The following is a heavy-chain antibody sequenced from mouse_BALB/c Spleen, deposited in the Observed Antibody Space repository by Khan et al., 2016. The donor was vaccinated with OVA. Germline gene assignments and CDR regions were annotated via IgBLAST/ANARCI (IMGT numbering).Heavy chain of an antibody. V-gene: IGHV1-4*01. CDR3: VREWAYHRSDGWFAY. CDR1: GYTFTSYT. Sequence: QVQLQQSGAELARPGASVKMSCRASGYTFTSYTMHWIRQRPGQAPEWIGHINPSNYYTNYNQNFKDKATLNVDKSSGTAYMQLSSLTSEDSAVYYCVREWAYHRSDGWFAYWGQGTLVTVSA. J-gene: IGHJ3*01. D-gene: IGHD2-14*01. CDR2: INPSNYYT.